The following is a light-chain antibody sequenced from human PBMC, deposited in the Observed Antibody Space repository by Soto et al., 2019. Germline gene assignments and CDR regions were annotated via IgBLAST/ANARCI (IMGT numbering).Light chain of an antibody. V-gene: IGKV3-15*01. CDR2: DSS. Sequence: VLTQSPATLSVSPGDGATLSCRASQSVGSSLAWYQQKPGQAPRLLMFDSSTRATGVPAKFSGSGSGTEFTLTISSLQSEDFAIFFCQQYDDWPLTFGPGTRVDI. J-gene: IGKJ3*01. CDR1: QSVGSS. CDR3: QQYDDWPLT.